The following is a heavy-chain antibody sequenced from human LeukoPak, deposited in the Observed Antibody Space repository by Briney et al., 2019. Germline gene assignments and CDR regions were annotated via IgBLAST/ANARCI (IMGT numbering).Heavy chain of an antibody. J-gene: IGHJ3*02. Sequence: PSETLFLTCNVSGGSISSGGYSWSWIRQPPGKGLEWIGYIYHSGSTYYNPSLKSRVTISVDRSKNQFSLKLSSVTAADTAVYYCAREVVRGPLKGAFDIWGQGTMVTVSS. V-gene: IGHV4-30-2*01. CDR3: AREVVRGPLKGAFDI. CDR1: GGSISSGGYS. CDR2: IYHSGST. D-gene: IGHD3-10*01.